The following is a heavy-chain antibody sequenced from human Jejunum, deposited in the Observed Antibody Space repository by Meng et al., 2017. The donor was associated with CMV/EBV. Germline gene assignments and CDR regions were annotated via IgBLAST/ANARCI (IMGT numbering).Heavy chain of an antibody. D-gene: IGHD2-15*01. Sequence: RLSCFASGFAFSTYDISWVRQAPGEGLEWVSVITGRDDSPYYADSVKGRFTISRDKSRNTLFLQMNSLRVEDTALYYCVKGGWLDDWGQGTLVTVSS. J-gene: IGHJ4*02. V-gene: IGHV3-23*01. CDR2: ITGRDDSP. CDR1: GFAFSTYD. CDR3: VKGGWLDD.